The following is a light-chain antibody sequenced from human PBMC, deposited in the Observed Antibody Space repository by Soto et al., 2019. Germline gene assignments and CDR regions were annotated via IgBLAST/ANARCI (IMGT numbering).Light chain of an antibody. Sequence: EIVLTQSPATLSLSPGERATLSCRASQSVNSYLAWYQQKPGQAPRLLIYEGSKRATGIPARFSGSGSGTDFPLTISSLESEDFAVYYCQHRSNWPATFGQGTKVEI. J-gene: IGKJ2*01. CDR1: QSVNSY. CDR3: QHRSNWPAT. V-gene: IGKV3-11*01. CDR2: EGS.